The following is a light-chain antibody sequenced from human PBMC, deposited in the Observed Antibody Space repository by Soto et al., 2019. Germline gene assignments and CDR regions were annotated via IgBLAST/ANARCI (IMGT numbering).Light chain of an antibody. J-gene: IGKJ5*01. Sequence: IELTQSPGTLSLSVGERATLSCRASQSLSSSFLAWYQQKPGQAPRLIIYGASSRATGIPDRFSGSGSGTDFTLTISRLETEDFAVYYCQQYGRSPPITFGQGTRLEIK. CDR2: GAS. V-gene: IGKV3-20*01. CDR3: QQYGRSPPIT. CDR1: QSLSSSF.